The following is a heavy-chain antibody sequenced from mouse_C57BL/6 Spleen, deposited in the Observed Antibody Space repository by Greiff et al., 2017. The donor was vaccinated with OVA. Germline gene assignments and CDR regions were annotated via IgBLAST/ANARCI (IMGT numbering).Heavy chain of an antibody. CDR2: IDPSDSYT. CDR3: ARRYGSRTDWYFDV. Sequence: QVQLQQPGAELVRPGTSVKLSCKASGYTFTSYWMHWVKQRPGQGLEWIGVIDPSDSYTNYNQKFKGKATLTVDTSSSTAYMQLSSLTSEDSAVYYCARRYGSRTDWYFDVWGTGTTVTVSS. V-gene: IGHV1-59*01. CDR1: GYTFTSYW. D-gene: IGHD1-1*01. J-gene: IGHJ1*03.